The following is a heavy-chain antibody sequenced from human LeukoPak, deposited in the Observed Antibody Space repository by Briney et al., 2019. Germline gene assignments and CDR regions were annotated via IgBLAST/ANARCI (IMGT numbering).Heavy chain of an antibody. D-gene: IGHD3-3*01. CDR1: GFTFDDYA. CDR2: ISGDGVST. J-gene: IGHJ4*02. CDR3: AKGGHDFWSGYFFDY. Sequence: HGGSLRLSCAASGFTFDDYAMHWVRQAPGKGLEWVSLISGDGVSTYYADSVKGRFTISRDNIKNSLYLQMNSLRTEDTALYYCAKGGHDFWSGYFFDYWGQGTLVTVSS. V-gene: IGHV3-43*02.